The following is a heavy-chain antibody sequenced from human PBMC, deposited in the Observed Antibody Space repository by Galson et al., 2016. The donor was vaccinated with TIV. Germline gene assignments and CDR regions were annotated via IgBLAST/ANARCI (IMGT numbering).Heavy chain of an antibody. CDR1: GFAFNFYV. J-gene: IGHJ3*01. CDR3: AKSGQRRDYSCDALDV. Sequence: SLRLSCAASGFAFNFYVMTWVRQGPGKGLEWVSNISLTGSHTYYADSVKGRFTISRDTSKNTMYLQMSRLRAEDTAEYYCAKSGQRRDYSCDALDVRGQGTTVTVSS. V-gene: IGHV3-23*01. D-gene: IGHD2-15*01. CDR2: ISLTGSHT.